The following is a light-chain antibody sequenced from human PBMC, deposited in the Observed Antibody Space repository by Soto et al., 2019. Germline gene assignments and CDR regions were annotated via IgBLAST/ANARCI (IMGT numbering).Light chain of an antibody. J-gene: IGKJ4*01. CDR2: AAS. CDR3: QQSYSAPPLT. CDR1: QSISNY. Sequence: DIQMTQSPSSLSASVGDRVTITCRASQSISNYLNWYQQKPGEAPKLLIYAASTLQSGVPSRFSGSGSGTDFTLTISSLQPEYFATYYCQQSYSAPPLTFGGGTKVEIK. V-gene: IGKV1-39*01.